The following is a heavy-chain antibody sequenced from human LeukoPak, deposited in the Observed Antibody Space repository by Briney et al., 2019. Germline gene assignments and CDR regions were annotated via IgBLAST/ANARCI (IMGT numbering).Heavy chain of an antibody. CDR1: GYSFTSYW. J-gene: IGHJ3*02. Sequence: GESLKISCKGSGYSFTSYWIGWVRQVPGKGLEWMGIIYPGDSDTRYSPSFQGQVTISADKSISTAYLQWSSLKASDTAMYYCARPGYSGSYYEAFDIWGQGTMVTVSS. CDR2: IYPGDSDT. D-gene: IGHD1-26*01. V-gene: IGHV5-51*01. CDR3: ARPGYSGSYYEAFDI.